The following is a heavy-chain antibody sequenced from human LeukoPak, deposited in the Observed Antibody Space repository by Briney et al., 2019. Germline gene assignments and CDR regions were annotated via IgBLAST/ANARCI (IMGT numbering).Heavy chain of an antibody. V-gene: IGHV4-59*08. Sequence: SETLSLTCTVSGGSISSYYWSWIRQPPGKGLEWIGYIYYSGSTNYNPSLKSRVAISVDTSKNQFSLKLSSVTAADTAVYYCARVFWKGDTALFFFDFWGQGTLVTVSS. CDR3: ARVFWKGDTALFFFDF. CDR2: IYYSGST. D-gene: IGHD5-18*01. J-gene: IGHJ4*02. CDR1: GGSISSYY.